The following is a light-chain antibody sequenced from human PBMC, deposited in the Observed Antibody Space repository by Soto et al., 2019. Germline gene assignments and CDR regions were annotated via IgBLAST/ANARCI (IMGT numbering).Light chain of an antibody. V-gene: IGLV1-51*01. J-gene: IGLJ2*01. CDR2: DNY. CDR3: ATWDSSLSAAV. CDR1: ICNSGNNY. Sequence: QSVLTHPPSVSASPAQTVTLSCSGSICNSGNNYVSWSQHLPGPGPTLLLYDNYKPPSGIPDRFSGSKTGTSATLGITGLQLGAEADSYCATWDSSLSAAVFGGGTK.